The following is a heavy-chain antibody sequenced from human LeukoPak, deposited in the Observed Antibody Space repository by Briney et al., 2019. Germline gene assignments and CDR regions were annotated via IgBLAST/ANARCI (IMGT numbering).Heavy chain of an antibody. CDR2: IYTSGST. D-gene: IGHD2-15*01. CDR1: GGSISSYY. J-gene: IGHJ3*02. CDR3: ARSVRSLLEAGAFDI. Sequence: SETLSLTCTVSGGSISSYYWSWIRQPAGKGLEWIGRIYTSGSTNYNPSLKSRVTMSVDTSKNQFSLKLSSVTAADTAVYYCARSVRSLLEAGAFDIWAKGQWPPSLQ. V-gene: IGHV4-4*07.